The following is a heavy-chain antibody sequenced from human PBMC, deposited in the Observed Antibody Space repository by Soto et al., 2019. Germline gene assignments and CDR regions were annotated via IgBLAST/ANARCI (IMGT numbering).Heavy chain of an antibody. CDR1: GFTFSSYG. Sequence: GGSLRLSCAASGFTFSSYGMHWVRQAPGKGLEWVAVISYDGSNKYYADSVKGRFTISRDNSKNTLYLQMNSLRAEDTAVYYCAKDKNYYDSSGYHDYWGQGTLVTVS. D-gene: IGHD3-22*01. J-gene: IGHJ4*02. CDR3: AKDKNYYDSSGYHDY. CDR2: ISYDGSNK. V-gene: IGHV3-30*18.